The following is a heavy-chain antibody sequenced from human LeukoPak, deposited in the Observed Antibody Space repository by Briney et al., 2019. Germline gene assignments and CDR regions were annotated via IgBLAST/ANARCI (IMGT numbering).Heavy chain of an antibody. CDR3: AKDQGTMVRGVTDY. V-gene: IGHV3-11*01. D-gene: IGHD3-10*01. CDR1: GFTFSDYY. Sequence: GGSLRLSCAASGFTFSDYYMTWIRQAPGRGLEWVSYISGVYDNIYYGDSVKGRFTISRDNAKNSVYLQMSSLRAEDTAAYYCAKDQGTMVRGVTDYWGQGTLVTVSS. CDR2: ISGVYDNI. J-gene: IGHJ4*02.